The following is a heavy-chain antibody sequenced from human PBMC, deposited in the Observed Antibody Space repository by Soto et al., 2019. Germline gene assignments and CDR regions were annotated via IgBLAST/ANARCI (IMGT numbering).Heavy chain of an antibody. V-gene: IGHV1-69*12. Sequence: QVQLVQSGAEVKKPGSSVKVSCKASGGTFSTSAISWVRQAPGQGLEWVGGIMPVFPTTDYAQKFQGIVIITADESTTTAYLELTSLRADDPAVYYGARDKDRLQLGGNYYYMLDVWGQGTAITVSS. CDR2: IMPVFPTT. J-gene: IGHJ6*02. CDR3: ARDKDRLQLGGNYYYMLDV. D-gene: IGHD1-1*01. CDR1: GGTFSTSA.